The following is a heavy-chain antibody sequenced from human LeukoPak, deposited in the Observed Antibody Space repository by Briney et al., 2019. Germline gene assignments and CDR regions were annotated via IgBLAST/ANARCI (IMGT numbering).Heavy chain of an antibody. Sequence: GGSLRLSCAASGFTFSSYAMTWVRRAPGKGLEWVSAIGGRGDNTYYADSVRGHFTISRDNSKSTLYLQMNSLRAEDTAIYYCAKNGGDSYGTGHFDYWGQGTLVTVSS. J-gene: IGHJ4*02. CDR3: AKNGGDSYGTGHFDY. D-gene: IGHD2-21*02. V-gene: IGHV3-23*01. CDR1: GFTFSSYA. CDR2: IGGRGDNT.